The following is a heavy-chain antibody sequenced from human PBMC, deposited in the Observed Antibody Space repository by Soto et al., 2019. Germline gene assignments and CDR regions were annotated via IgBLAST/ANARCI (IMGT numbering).Heavy chain of an antibody. CDR3: GGRTSLASVQLFVGEISNHNWFDP. D-gene: IGHD3-10*01. V-gene: IGHV4-39*01. CDR2: IYHTGSS. Sequence: HLQLQESGPGLVKPSETLSLTCTVSNDSISNPIYYWGWIRQPPGKGLEWIGSIYHTGSSYYNPSLQGRVTISMDKSKNPFSLKLTSVTAADTAIYFCGGRTSLASVQLFVGEISNHNWFDPWSQGTLVTVSS. CDR1: NDSISNPIYY. J-gene: IGHJ5*02.